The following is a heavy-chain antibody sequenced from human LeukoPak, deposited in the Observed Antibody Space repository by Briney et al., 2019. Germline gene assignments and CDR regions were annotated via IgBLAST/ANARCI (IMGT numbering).Heavy chain of an antibody. CDR2: INHSGST. V-gene: IGHV4-34*01. CDR3: AIRLGYCTNGVCSLFDY. Sequence: PSETLSLTCAVYGGSFSGCYWSWIRQPPGKGLEWIGEINHSGSTNYNPSLKSRVTISVDTSKNQFSLKLSSVTAADTAVYYCAIRLGYCTNGVCSLFDYWGQGTLVTVSS. J-gene: IGHJ4*02. D-gene: IGHD2-8*01. CDR1: GGSFSGCY.